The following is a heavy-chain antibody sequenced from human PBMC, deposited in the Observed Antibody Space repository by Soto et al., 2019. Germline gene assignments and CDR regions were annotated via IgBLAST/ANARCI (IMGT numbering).Heavy chain of an antibody. CDR1: GFTFSNAW. CDR2: IKSNTDGGAT. D-gene: IGHD1-7*01. V-gene: IGHV3-15*07. CDR3: TTLFNWNYLGY. Sequence: PGGSLRLSCAASGFTFSNAWVNWVRQAPGKGLEWVGRIKSNTDGGATDYAAPVKGRFTISRDDSINTLYLQMNSLKTEDSGVYYCTTLFNWNYLGYWGQGTQVTVSS. J-gene: IGHJ4*02.